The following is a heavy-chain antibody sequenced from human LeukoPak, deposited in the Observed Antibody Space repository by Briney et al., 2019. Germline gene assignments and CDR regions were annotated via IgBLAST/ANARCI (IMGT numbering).Heavy chain of an antibody. J-gene: IGHJ4*02. V-gene: IGHV4-4*02. CDR2: IYHSGST. CDR1: GGSISSSNW. CDR3: ARVPYYYDSSGYYGIDY. Sequence: SGTLSLTCAVSGGSISSSNWWSWVRQPPGKGLEWIGEIYHSGSTNYNPSLKSRVTISVDKSKNQFSLKLSSVTAADTAVYYCARVPYYYDSSGYYGIDYWGQGTLVTVSS. D-gene: IGHD3-22*01.